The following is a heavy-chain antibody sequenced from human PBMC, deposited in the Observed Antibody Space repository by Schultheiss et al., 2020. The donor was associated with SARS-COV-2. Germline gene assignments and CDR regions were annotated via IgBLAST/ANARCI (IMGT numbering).Heavy chain of an antibody. Sequence: GGSLRLSCAASGFTFSSYGMHWVRQAPGKGLEWVAIIWYDGNNGYYTDSVRDRFTISRDNSKNTLYLQMNSLRAEDTAVYYCARDGSYDSSNWYFDLWGRGTLVTVSS. CDR3: ARDGSYDSSNWYFDL. CDR1: GFTFSSYG. V-gene: IGHV3-33*01. CDR2: IWYDGNNG. D-gene: IGHD3-22*01. J-gene: IGHJ2*01.